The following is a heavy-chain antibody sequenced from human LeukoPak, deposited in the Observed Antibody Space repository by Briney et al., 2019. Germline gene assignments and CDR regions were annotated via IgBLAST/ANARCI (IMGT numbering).Heavy chain of an antibody. D-gene: IGHD6-6*01. Sequence: GGSLRLSCVASGFIFSDYGMDWVRQAPGKGLEWISYISASSSSIDYADPVKGRFTISRDNAKNSLFLQMHSLTVEDTAVYYCARGGAARPDYWGQGTLVTVSS. V-gene: IGHV3-48*01. CDR2: ISASSSSI. J-gene: IGHJ4*02. CDR1: GFIFSDYG. CDR3: ARGGAARPDY.